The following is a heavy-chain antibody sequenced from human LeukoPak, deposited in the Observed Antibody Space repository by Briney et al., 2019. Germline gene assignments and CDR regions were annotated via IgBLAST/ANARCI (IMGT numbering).Heavy chain of an antibody. D-gene: IGHD3-10*01. J-gene: IGHJ6*03. CDR1: GFTFSSYS. Sequence: PGGSLRLSCAASGFTFSSYSMNWVRQAPGKGLEWVSAISGSGGSTYYADSVKGRFTISRDNSKNTLYLQMNSLRAEDTAVYYCARAVRRFGEPQHYYYYYYMDVWGKGTTVTISS. CDR3: ARAVRRFGEPQHYYYYYYMDV. V-gene: IGHV3-23*01. CDR2: ISGSGGST.